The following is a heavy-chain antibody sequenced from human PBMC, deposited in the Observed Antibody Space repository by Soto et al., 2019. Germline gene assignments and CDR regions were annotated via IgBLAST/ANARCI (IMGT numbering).Heavy chain of an antibody. CDR3: ARGHGRAGTPYGDDALDI. Sequence: ASVKVSCKASGYTFTGYYMHWVRQAPGQGLEWMGWINPNSGGTNYAQKFQGWVTMTRDTSISTAYMELSRLRSDDTAVYYCARGHGRAGTPYGDDALDIWGQGTMVTVSS. CDR1: GYTFTGYY. D-gene: IGHD3-10*01. V-gene: IGHV1-2*04. CDR2: INPNSGGT. J-gene: IGHJ3*02.